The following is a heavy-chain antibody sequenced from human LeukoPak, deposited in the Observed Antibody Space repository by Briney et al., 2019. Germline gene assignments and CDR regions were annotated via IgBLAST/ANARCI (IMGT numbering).Heavy chain of an antibody. J-gene: IGHJ4*02. D-gene: IGHD5-18*01. CDR1: GFTFSRYG. V-gene: IGHV3-23*01. CDR3: ARDLGYGGGY. Sequence: GGSLRLSCAASGFTFSRYGMSWVRQAPGKGLEWVSAISGSGGRTYYADSVKGRFTISRDNSKNTLYLQMNSLRAEDTAVYYCARDLGYGGGYWGQGTLVTVSS. CDR2: ISGSGGRT.